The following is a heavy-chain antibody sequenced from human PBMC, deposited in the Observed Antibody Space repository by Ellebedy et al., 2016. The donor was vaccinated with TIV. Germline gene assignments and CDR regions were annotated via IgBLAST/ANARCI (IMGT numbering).Heavy chain of an antibody. Sequence: ASVKVSCKASGGTFSSYAISWVRQAPGQGLEWMGGIIPIFGTANYAQKFQGRVTITADESTSTAYMELSSLRSEDTAVYYCARGGVDENTVPLSNWGQGTLVTVSS. CDR1: GGTFSSYA. D-gene: IGHD2/OR15-2a*01. V-gene: IGHV1-69*13. CDR2: IIPIFGTA. CDR3: ARGGVDENTVPLSN. J-gene: IGHJ4*02.